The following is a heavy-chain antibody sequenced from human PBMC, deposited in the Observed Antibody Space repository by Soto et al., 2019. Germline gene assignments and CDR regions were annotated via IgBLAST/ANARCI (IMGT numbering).Heavy chain of an antibody. J-gene: IGHJ6*02. CDR1: GGSISSGDYY. V-gene: IGHV4-30-4*01. CDR2: IYYSGST. Sequence: SETLSLTCTVSGGSISSGDYYWSWIRQPPGKGLEWIGYIYYSGSTYYNPSLKSRVTISVDTSKNQFSLKLSSVTAADTAVYYCARQSDSSGYYNYYYYGMDVWGQGTTVTVSS. CDR3: ARQSDSSGYYNYYYYGMDV. D-gene: IGHD3-22*01.